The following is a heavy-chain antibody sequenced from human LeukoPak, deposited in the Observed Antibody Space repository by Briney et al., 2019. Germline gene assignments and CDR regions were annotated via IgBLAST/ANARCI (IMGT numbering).Heavy chain of an antibody. V-gene: IGHV3-74*01. CDR1: GFTFSSYG. CDR3: ARALPSPLYSGSYADAFDI. D-gene: IGHD1-26*01. CDR2: MNSDGSST. J-gene: IGHJ3*02. Sequence: GGSLRLSCAASGFTFSSYGMHWVRHAPGKGLVWVSRMNSDGSSTNYADSVKGRFTISRDNAKNSLYLQMNSLRAEDTAVYYCARALPSPLYSGSYADAFDIWGQGTMVTVSS.